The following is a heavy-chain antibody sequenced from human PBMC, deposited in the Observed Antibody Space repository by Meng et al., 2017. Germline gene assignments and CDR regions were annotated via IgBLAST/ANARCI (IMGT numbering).Heavy chain of an antibody. J-gene: IGHJ6*02. Sequence: GESLMISCAASGFTFSSYAMHWVRQAAGKGLEWVAVISYDGSNKYYADSVKGRFTISRDNSTKTLYLQMNSRRAEDTAVYYCARDGTQKKSSSWYFLNYGMDVWGQGTTVTVSS. CDR3: ARDGTQKKSSSWYFLNYGMDV. CDR1: GFTFSSYA. CDR2: ISYDGSNK. V-gene: IGHV3-30*04. D-gene: IGHD6-13*01.